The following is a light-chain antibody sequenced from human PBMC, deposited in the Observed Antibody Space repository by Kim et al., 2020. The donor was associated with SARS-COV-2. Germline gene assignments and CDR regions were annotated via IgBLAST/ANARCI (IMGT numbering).Light chain of an antibody. CDR2: QDT. CDR1: KLGDKF. J-gene: IGLJ3*02. CDR3: QTWDSGTVV. Sequence: SVSPGQTASIPCSGDKLGDKFACWYQQKSGQPPVLILYQDTKRPSGIPERFSGSSSGNTATLTVSETQAMDEADYYCQTWDSGTVVFGGGTQLTVL. V-gene: IGLV3-1*01.